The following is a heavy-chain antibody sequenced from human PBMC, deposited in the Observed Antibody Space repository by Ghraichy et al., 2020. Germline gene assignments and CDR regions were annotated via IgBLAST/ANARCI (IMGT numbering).Heavy chain of an antibody. Sequence: SETLSLTCTVSGGSISSSSYYWGWIRQPPGKGLEWIGSIYYSGSTYYNPSLKSRVTISVDTSKNQFSLKLSSVTAADTAVYYCAHPCCGLAAFDIWGQGTMVTVSS. CDR3: AHPCCGLAAFDI. CDR1: GGSISSSSYY. J-gene: IGHJ3*02. D-gene: IGHD2-21*01. CDR2: IYYSGST. V-gene: IGHV4-39*07.